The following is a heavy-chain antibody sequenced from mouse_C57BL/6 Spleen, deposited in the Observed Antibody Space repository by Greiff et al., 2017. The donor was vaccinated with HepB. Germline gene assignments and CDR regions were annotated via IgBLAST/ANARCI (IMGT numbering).Heavy chain of an antibody. Sequence: EVMLVESGGGLVQPGGSLKLSCAASGFTFSDYGMAWVRQAPRKGPEWVAFISNLAYSIYYADTVTGRFTISRENAKNTLYLEMSSLRSEDTAMYYCARGYSNYVRWYFDVWGTGTTVTVSS. D-gene: IGHD2-5*01. V-gene: IGHV5-15*01. CDR3: ARGYSNYVRWYFDV. J-gene: IGHJ1*03. CDR1: GFTFSDYG. CDR2: ISNLAYSI.